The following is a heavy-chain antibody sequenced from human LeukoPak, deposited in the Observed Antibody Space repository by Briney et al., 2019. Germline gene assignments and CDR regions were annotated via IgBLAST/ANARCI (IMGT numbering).Heavy chain of an antibody. D-gene: IGHD3-16*01. CDR3: ARLPYPGGFDY. CDR2: IYYSGST. V-gene: IGHV4-59*01. J-gene: IGHJ4*02. Sequence: SETLSLTCTVSGGSIRSYYWSWIRQPPGKGLEWIGYIYYSGSTNYNRSLKSRVTISVDTSKNQFSLKLSSVTAADTAVYYCARLPYPGGFDYWGQGTLVTVSS. CDR1: GGSIRSYY.